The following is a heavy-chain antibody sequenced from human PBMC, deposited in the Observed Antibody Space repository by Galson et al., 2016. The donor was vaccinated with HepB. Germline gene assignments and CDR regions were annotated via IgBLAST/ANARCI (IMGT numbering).Heavy chain of an antibody. D-gene: IGHD6-6*01. Sequence: SLRLSCAASGFIFSNYAMSWVRQAPGKGLEWVSTITADGVGTFYADSVEGRFTISRDNSKSTLFLQMNRLGAEDTALYYCAKDRGGVFSEYHFDSAGQ. CDR2: ITADGVGT. V-gene: IGHV3-23*01. J-gene: IGHJ4*02. CDR3: AKDRGGVFSEYHFDS. CDR1: GFIFSNYA.